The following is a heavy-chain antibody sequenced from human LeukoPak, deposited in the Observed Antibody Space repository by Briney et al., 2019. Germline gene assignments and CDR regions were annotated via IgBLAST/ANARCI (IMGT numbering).Heavy chain of an antibody. J-gene: IGHJ4*02. Sequence: SETLSLTCTVSGGSISSNSYYWGWIRQPPGKGLEWIGSIYYSGSTYYNPSLKSRVTISVDTSKNQFSLKLSSVTAADTAVYYCARDDYGGYWGQGTLVTVSS. CDR3: ARDDYGGY. CDR1: GGSISSNSYY. CDR2: IYYSGST. D-gene: IGHD4-23*01. V-gene: IGHV4-39*02.